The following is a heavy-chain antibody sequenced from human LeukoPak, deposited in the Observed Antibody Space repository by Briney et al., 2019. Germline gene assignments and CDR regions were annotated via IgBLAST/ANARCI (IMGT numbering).Heavy chain of an antibody. Sequence: GASVKVSCKASGYTFTSYGIGWVRQAPGQGLEWMGWISAYNGNTNYAQKLQGRVTMTTDTSTSTAYMELRSLRSDDTAVYYCARASLPFGGTVTGGLYNWFDPWGQGTLVTVSS. CDR3: ARASLPFGGTVTGGLYNWFDP. J-gene: IGHJ5*02. CDR2: ISAYNGNT. V-gene: IGHV1-18*01. D-gene: IGHD4-17*01. CDR1: GYTFTSYG.